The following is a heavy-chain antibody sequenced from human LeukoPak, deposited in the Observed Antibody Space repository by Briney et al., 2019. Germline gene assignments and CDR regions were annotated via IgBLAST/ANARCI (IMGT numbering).Heavy chain of an antibody. CDR3: AKSNGYGLIDI. Sequence: PSETLSLTCTVPNFSISSGYYWGWIRQSPGKGLEWIGRIYHGGSTYYNPSLRSRVIVSVDTSKNHFSLKMRSVTAADTAVYYCAKSNGYGLIDIWGQGTMVTVSS. CDR1: NFSISSGYY. J-gene: IGHJ3*02. D-gene: IGHD3-22*01. CDR2: IYHGGST. V-gene: IGHV4-38-2*02.